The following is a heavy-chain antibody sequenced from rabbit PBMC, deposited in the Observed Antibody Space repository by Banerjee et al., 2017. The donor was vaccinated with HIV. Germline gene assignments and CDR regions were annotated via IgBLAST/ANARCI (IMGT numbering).Heavy chain of an antibody. J-gene: IGHJ4*01. V-gene: IGHV1S47*01. CDR3: VRDLYATSNGYFDL. Sequence: QEQVVESGGGLVQPGGSLKLSCKASGFDFSIYGVSWVRQAPGKGLEWIGYIDPVVGSTYYASWVNGRFTISSDNAQNTVDLQMNSLTAADTATYFCVRDLYATSNGYFDLWGPGTLVTVS. CDR1: GFDFSIYG. CDR2: IDPVVGST. D-gene: IGHD1-1*01.